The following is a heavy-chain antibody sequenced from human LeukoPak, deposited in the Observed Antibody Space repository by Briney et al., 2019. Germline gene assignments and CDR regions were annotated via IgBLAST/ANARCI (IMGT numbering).Heavy chain of an antibody. V-gene: IGHV1-46*01. CDR3: ARDSLWFGESEYYYYMDV. J-gene: IGHJ6*03. D-gene: IGHD3-10*01. Sequence: ASVKVSCKASGYTFTGYYMHWVRQAPGQGLEWMGIINPSGGSTSYAQKFQGRVTMTRDMSTSTVYMELSSLRSEDTAVYYCARDSLWFGESEYYYYMDVWGKGTTVTVSS. CDR2: INPSGGST. CDR1: GYTFTGYY.